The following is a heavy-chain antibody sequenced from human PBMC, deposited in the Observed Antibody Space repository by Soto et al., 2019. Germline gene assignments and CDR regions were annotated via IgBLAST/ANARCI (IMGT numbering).Heavy chain of an antibody. CDR1: GFTFSSYA. J-gene: IGHJ4*02. CDR3: ARTGYYYASSGYFDS. D-gene: IGHD3-22*01. V-gene: IGHV3-23*01. Sequence: GGSLRLSCAASGFTFSSYAMSWVRQAPGKGLEWVSAISGSGGSTYYADSVKGRFTISRDNSKNTLYLQMNSLRAEDTAVYYCARTGYYYASSGYFDSWGQGTLLTVSS. CDR2: ISGSGGST.